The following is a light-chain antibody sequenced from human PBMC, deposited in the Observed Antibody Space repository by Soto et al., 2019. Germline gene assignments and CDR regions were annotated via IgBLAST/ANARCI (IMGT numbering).Light chain of an antibody. CDR3: QQAASFPIT. CDR1: QAISSS. V-gene: IGKV1-12*01. Sequence: DIQMTQSPSSVSAFVGDTVTLTCRASQAISSSLAWYQQKPGKAPNLLMLDASSLQSGVPSRFSGSGSGTDFTLTISGLQPEDFGTYYCQQAASFPITFGQGTRLDI. J-gene: IGKJ5*01. CDR2: DAS.